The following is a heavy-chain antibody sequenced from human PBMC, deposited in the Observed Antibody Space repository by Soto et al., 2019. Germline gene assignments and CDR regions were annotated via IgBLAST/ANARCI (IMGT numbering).Heavy chain of an antibody. CDR1: GYTFTSYA. D-gene: IGHD6-19*01. CDR2: FNAGNGNT. CDR3: ARDQWLERGSFDY. J-gene: IGHJ4*02. V-gene: IGHV1-3*01. Sequence: ASVKVSCKASGYTFTSYAMHWVRQAPGQRLEWMGWFNAGNGNTKYSQKFQGRVTITRDTSASTAYMELSSLRSEGTAVYYCARDQWLERGSFDYWGQGTLVTVSS.